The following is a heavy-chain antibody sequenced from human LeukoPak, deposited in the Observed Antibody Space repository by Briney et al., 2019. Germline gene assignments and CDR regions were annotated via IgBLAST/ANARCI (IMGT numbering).Heavy chain of an antibody. Sequence: PGGSLRLSCAASGFTFSDYGMHWVRQAPGKGLEWVSLISYDGSDKYYADSVKGRFTISRDNAKNTLYLQMNSLRAEDTAVYYCVREGDRSGYYLDAFDIWGQGTMVTVSS. CDR3: VREGDRSGYYLDAFDI. CDR2: ISYDGSDK. J-gene: IGHJ3*02. D-gene: IGHD3-22*01. V-gene: IGHV3-30*03. CDR1: GFTFSDYG.